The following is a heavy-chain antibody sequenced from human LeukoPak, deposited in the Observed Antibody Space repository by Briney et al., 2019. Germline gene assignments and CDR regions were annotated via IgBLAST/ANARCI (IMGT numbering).Heavy chain of an antibody. CDR1: GFTFSNYW. CDR3: ARGRY. V-gene: IGHV3-7*01. CDR2: IKQDGSDK. Sequence: GGSLRLSCAASGFTFSNYWMSWVRQAPGKGLEWVANIKQDGSDKYYVGSVKGRFTISRDNAKNSLYLQMNSLRAEDTAVYYCARGRYWGQGTLVTVSS. J-gene: IGHJ4*02. D-gene: IGHD5-24*01.